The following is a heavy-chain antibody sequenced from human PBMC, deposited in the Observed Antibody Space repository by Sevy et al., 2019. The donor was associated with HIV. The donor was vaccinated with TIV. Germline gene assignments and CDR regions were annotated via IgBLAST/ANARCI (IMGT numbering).Heavy chain of an antibody. J-gene: IGHJ3*01. CDR3: ARGRDDLGAFDV. CDR1: GFTFSDYY. Sequence: GGSLRLSCAASGFTFSDYYMSWIRQAPGKGLELVAYIGSRGTTIYYADSVRGRFTISRDNAKNSLYLQINSLRAEDTAVYYCARGRDDLGAFDVWGQGTIVTVSS. D-gene: IGHD1-1*01. CDR2: IGSRGTTI. V-gene: IGHV3-11*01.